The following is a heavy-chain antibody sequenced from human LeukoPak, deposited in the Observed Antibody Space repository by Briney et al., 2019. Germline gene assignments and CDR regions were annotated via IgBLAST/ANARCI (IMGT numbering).Heavy chain of an antibody. CDR1: GFTFSNYA. V-gene: IGHV3-23*01. D-gene: IGHD2-15*01. Sequence: PGGSLRLSCAASGFTFSNYAMSWVRQAPGKGLEWVSAISGSGGTTYYADSVKGRFTISRDNSKNTLYLQMNSLRAEDTAVYYCAKETELLPLHDDAFDIWGQGTMVTVSS. J-gene: IGHJ3*02. CDR3: AKETELLPLHDDAFDI. CDR2: ISGSGGTT.